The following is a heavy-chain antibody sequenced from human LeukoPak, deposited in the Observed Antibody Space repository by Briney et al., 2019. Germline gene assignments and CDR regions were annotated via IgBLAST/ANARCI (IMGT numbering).Heavy chain of an antibody. CDR3: ARGELFSLDY. CDR1: GFIFNNYA. D-gene: IGHD3-10*01. V-gene: IGHV3-23*01. J-gene: IGHJ4*02. CDR2: ISGRGGNT. Sequence: GGSLRLSCEASGFIFNNYAMNWVRQAPGKGLEWVSAISGRGGNTYYADSVKGRFTISRDNSKNMVYLQMNSLRAEDTATYYCARGELFSLDYWGQGTLVTVSS.